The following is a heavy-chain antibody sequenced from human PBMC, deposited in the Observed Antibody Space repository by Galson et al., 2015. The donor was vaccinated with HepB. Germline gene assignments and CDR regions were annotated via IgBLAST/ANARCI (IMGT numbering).Heavy chain of an antibody. CDR2: INPSGGST. V-gene: IGHV1-46*03. D-gene: IGHD5-24*01. Sequence: SVKVSCKASGYTFTSYYMHWVRQAPGQGLEWMGIINPSGGSTSYAQKFQGRVTMTRDTSTSTVYMELSSLRSEDTAVYYCARDVGKMATISRFDYWGQGTLVTVSS. J-gene: IGHJ4*02. CDR1: GYTFTSYY. CDR3: ARDVGKMATISRFDY.